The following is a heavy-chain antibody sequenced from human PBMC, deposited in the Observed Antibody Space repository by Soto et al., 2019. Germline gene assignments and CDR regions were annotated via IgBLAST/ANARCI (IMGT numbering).Heavy chain of an antibody. Sequence: QVQLVQSGAEVKKPGASVKVSCKASGYVFSSAFIHWVRQAPGQGLEWMGMISPAIGSTTYAHNWHGRIAVTRDMSTATVYMDLRSLTSADAAIDYGAREVNTVIMPGDAEDYSGLDVWGQGTTVIVSS. CDR3: AREVNTVIMPGDAEDYSGLDV. V-gene: IGHV1-46*04. CDR2: ISPAIGST. J-gene: IGHJ6*02. CDR1: GYVFSSAF. D-gene: IGHD2-21*02.